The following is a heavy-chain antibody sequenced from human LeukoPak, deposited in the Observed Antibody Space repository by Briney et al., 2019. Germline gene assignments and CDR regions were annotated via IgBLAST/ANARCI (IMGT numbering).Heavy chain of an antibody. J-gene: IGHJ3*02. CDR2: ISSSSSYI. Sequence: GGSMRLSCAASGFTFSSYSMNWVRQAPGKGLEWVSSISSSSSYIYYADSVKGRFTISRDNAKNSLYLQMNSLRAEDTAVYYCARGIVVVPAGAFDIWGQGTMVTVSS. CDR3: ARGIVVVPAGAFDI. D-gene: IGHD2-2*01. V-gene: IGHV3-21*01. CDR1: GFTFSSYS.